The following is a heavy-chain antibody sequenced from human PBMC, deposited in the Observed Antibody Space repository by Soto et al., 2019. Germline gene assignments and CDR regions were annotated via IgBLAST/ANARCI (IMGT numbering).Heavy chain of an antibody. J-gene: IGHJ6*02. CDR2: IYYSGST. CDR1: GGSISSSNYF. Sequence: SETLSLTCTVSGGSISSSNYFWGWIRQPPGKGLEWIGSIYYSGSTYYNPSLKSRVTISVDTSKNQFSLKLSSVTAADTAVYYCASVTRTCISTSCYRYYYGMDVWGQGTTVTVSS. V-gene: IGHV4-39*07. CDR3: ASVTRTCISTSCYRYYYGMDV. D-gene: IGHD2-2*02.